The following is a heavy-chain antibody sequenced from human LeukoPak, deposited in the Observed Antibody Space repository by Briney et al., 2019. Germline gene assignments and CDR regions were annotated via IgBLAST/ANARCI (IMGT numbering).Heavy chain of an antibody. D-gene: IGHD3-10*01. CDR1: GYSFTSYW. Sequence: GESLKISCKGSGYSFTSYWIGWVRQMPGKGLEWMGIIYPGDSDTRYSPSFRGQVTISADKSISTAYLQWSSLKASDTAMYYCARSYGSGSYYTNWFDPWGQGTLVTVSS. V-gene: IGHV5-51*01. J-gene: IGHJ5*02. CDR2: IYPGDSDT. CDR3: ARSYGSGSYYTNWFDP.